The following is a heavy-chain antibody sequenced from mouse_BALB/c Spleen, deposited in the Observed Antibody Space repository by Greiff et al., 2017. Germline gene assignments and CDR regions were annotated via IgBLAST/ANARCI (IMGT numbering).Heavy chain of an antibody. D-gene: IGHD2-4*01. J-gene: IGHJ4*01. Sequence: EVKLMESGGGLVQPGGSLKLSCAASGFTFSSYTMSWVRQTPEKRLEWVAYISNGGGSTYYPDTVKGRFTISRDNAKNTLYLQMSSLKSEDTAMYYCARPFYYDYGGAMDYWGQGTSVTVSS. CDR3: ARPFYYDYGGAMDY. CDR1: GFTFSSYT. V-gene: IGHV5-12-2*01. CDR2: ISNGGGST.